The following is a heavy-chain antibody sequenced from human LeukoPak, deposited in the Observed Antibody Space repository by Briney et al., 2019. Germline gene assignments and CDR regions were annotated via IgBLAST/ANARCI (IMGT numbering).Heavy chain of an antibody. CDR2: IYSGGSP. Sequence: PGVSLRLSCAASGFSVSSNHMSWVRQAPGKGLEWVSVIYSGGSPFYADSVKGRFTISRDNSKNILYLQMNSLRPEDTALYYCARESSGYGFDFWGQGTQVTVSS. J-gene: IGHJ4*02. D-gene: IGHD3-22*01. V-gene: IGHV3-66*02. CDR3: ARESSGYGFDF. CDR1: GFSVSSNH.